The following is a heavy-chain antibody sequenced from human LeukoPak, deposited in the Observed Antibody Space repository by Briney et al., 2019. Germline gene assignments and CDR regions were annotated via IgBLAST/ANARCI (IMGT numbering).Heavy chain of an antibody. CDR2: IIPIFGTA. D-gene: IGHD6-13*01. V-gene: IGHV1-69*13. J-gene: IGHJ5*02. Sequence: ASVKVSCKASGDTFSSYAISWVRQAPGQGLEWMGGIIPIFGTANYAQKFQGRVTITADESTSTAYMELSSLRSEDTAVYYCARRPIGTKSWFDPWGQGTLVTVSS. CDR1: GDTFSSYA. CDR3: ARRPIGTKSWFDP.